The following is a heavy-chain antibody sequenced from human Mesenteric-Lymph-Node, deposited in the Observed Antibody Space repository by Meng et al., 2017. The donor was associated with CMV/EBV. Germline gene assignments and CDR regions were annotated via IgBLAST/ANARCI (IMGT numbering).Heavy chain of an antibody. CDR3: ARTSYYDILTGWRYYFDY. V-gene: IGHV4-59*01. CDR2: IYYNGST. J-gene: IGHJ4*02. D-gene: IGHD3-9*01. Sequence: GSTSNYCWTWIRQTPGKGLEWIGYIYYNGSTNYNPSLKSRATISVDTSKNQFSLKLSSVTAADTAVYYCARTSYYDILTGWRYYFDYWGQGTLVTVS. CDR1: GSTSNYC.